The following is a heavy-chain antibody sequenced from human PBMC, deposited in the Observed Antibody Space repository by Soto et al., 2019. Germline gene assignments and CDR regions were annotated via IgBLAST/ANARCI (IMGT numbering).Heavy chain of an antibody. V-gene: IGHV1-69*01. Sequence: QVHLLLQSGAEVKKPVSSVKVACKASGGNPSNSAISWVLQAPGQGLEWMGGIIPVFGIISHAQNFQGRVTITADESTSTAYMELSSLRSEDTAVYFCAGGRIVVAGSSAYYSMDVWGQGTTVTVSS. CDR3: AGGRIVVAGSSAYYSMDV. CDR1: GGNPSNSA. CDR2: IIPVFGII. J-gene: IGHJ6*02. D-gene: IGHD6-19*01.